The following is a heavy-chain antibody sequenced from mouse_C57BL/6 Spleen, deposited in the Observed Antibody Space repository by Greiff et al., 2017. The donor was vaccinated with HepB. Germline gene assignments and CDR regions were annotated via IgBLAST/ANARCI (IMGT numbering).Heavy chain of an antibody. V-gene: IGHV1-52*01. J-gene: IGHJ4*01. CDR1: GYTFTSYW. CDR3: ASSSGYSYYARDY. D-gene: IGHD3-1*01. Sequence: QVQLQQPGAELVRPGSSVKLSCKASGYTFTSYWMHWVKQRPIQGLEWIGNIDPSDSETHYNQKFKDKATLTVDNSSSTAYMQLSSLTSEDSAVFYCASSSGYSYYARDYWGKGTSVTGSS. CDR2: IDPSDSET.